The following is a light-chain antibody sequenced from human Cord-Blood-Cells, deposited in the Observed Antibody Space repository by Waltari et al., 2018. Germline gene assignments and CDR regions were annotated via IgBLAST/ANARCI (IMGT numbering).Light chain of an antibody. J-gene: IGLJ2*01. CDR3: SSYTSSSTGV. CDR1: SSDVGGYNY. V-gene: IGLV2-14*01. Sequence: QSALTQPASVSGSPGQSITISCTGTSSDVGGYNYFPWYQQHPGKPPKLMIYDVSKRPSGVSNRFSGSKSGNTASLTISGLQAEDEADYYCSSYTSSSTGVFGGGTKLTVL. CDR2: DVS.